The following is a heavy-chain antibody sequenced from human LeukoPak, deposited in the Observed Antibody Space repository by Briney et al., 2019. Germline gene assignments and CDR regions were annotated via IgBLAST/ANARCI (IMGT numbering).Heavy chain of an antibody. Sequence: SETLSLTCAVYGGSFSGSYWDWIRQPPGKGLEWIGYIYYTGSTNYNPSLKSRVTMSVDTSKNQFSLNLKSVTPEDTAVYYCARNLIPEQLVLNFWGQGTLVTVSS. CDR3: ARNLIPEQLVLNF. V-gene: IGHV4-59*01. J-gene: IGHJ4*02. D-gene: IGHD6-13*01. CDR2: IYYTGST. CDR1: GGSFSGSY.